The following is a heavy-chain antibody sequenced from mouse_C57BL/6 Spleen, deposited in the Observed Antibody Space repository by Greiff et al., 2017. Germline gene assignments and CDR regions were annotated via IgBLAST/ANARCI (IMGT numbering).Heavy chain of an antibody. CDR1: GYAFSSSW. V-gene: IGHV1-82*01. CDR3: AQLGLGLDY. D-gene: IGHD4-1*02. J-gene: IGHJ2*01. Sequence: QVQLQQSGPELVKPGASVKISCKASGYAFSSSWLNWVKQRPGKGLEWIGRIYPGDGDTNYNGKLKGKATLTAAKFSSTASMQLSSLTSEDTAVYFLAQLGLGLDYWGQGTTLTVSS. CDR2: IYPGDGDT.